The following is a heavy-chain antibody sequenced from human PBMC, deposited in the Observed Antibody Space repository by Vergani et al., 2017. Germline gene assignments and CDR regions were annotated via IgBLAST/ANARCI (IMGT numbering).Heavy chain of an antibody. CDR3: ARVNTETNGHLYYYYYMDV. CDR1: GGSFTSYH. D-gene: IGHD4-11*01. V-gene: IGHV4-34*01. J-gene: IGHJ6*03. CDR2: IDHTGRP. Sequence: QVQLQQWGGGLLKPSETLSLTCVVNGGSFTSYHWTWIRQPPGEGLEWVGDIDHTGRPDYNPSFKSRLTMSVDKSRNQFSLTLNSVTATDTAIYFCARVNTETNGHLYYYYYMDVWGQGTAVTVS.